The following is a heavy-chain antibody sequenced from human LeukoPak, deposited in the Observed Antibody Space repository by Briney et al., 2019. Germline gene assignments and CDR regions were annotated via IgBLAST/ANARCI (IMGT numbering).Heavy chain of an antibody. D-gene: IGHD2-8*01. CDR1: GFTFSSCA. Sequence: PGGSLRLSCAASGFTFSSCAMSWVRQAPGKGLEWVSVISGSGGTTYYADSVKGRFTISRDNSKNTLYLQMSSLRAEDTAVYYCAKDGDGGVFGVRVYYFDYWGQGTLVTVSS. CDR3: AKDGDGGVFGVRVYYFDY. V-gene: IGHV3-23*01. CDR2: ISGSGGTT. J-gene: IGHJ4*02.